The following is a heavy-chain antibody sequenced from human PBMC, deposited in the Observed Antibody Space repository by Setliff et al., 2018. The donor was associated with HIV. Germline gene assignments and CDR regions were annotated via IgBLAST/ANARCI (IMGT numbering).Heavy chain of an antibody. CDR1: GFTFSSYW. CDR2: IEQDGSEK. V-gene: IGHV3-7*01. CDR3: ASDQRGYYDYVWGSYPFYMDV. D-gene: IGHD3-16*01. Sequence: GESLKISCAASGFTFSSYWMSWVRQAPGKGLEWVANIEQDGSEKYYVDSVKGRFTISRDNAKNSLYLQMNSLRAEDTAVYYCASDQRGYYDYVWGSYPFYMDVWGKGTTVTVSS. J-gene: IGHJ6*03.